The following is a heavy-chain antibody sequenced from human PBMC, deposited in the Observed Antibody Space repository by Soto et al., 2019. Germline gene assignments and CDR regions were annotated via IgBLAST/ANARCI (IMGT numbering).Heavy chain of an antibody. D-gene: IGHD2-2*01. J-gene: IGHJ6*02. CDR3: ARDRVGYCSSTSCWRSYYYYYGMDV. CDR2: ISGSGGST. Sequence: GGSLRLSCAASGFTFSSYAMSWVRQAPGKGLEWVSAISGSGGSTYYADSVKGRFTISRDNSKNTLYLQMNSLRAEDTAVYYCARDRVGYCSSTSCWRSYYYYYGMDVWGQGTTVTVSS. V-gene: IGHV3-23*01. CDR1: GFTFSSYA.